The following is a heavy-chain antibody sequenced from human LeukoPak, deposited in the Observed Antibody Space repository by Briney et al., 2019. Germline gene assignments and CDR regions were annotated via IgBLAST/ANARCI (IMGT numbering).Heavy chain of an antibody. CDR2: IRSKAYGGTT. Sequence: GGSLRLSCTASGFTFGDYAMSWFRQAPGKGLEWVGFIRSKAYGGTTEYAASVKGRFTISRDDSKSIAYLQMNSLKTEDTAVYYCTRVYSSGWYVGDYWGQGTLVTVSS. D-gene: IGHD6-19*01. V-gene: IGHV3-49*03. CDR3: TRVYSSGWYVGDY. J-gene: IGHJ4*02. CDR1: GFTFGDYA.